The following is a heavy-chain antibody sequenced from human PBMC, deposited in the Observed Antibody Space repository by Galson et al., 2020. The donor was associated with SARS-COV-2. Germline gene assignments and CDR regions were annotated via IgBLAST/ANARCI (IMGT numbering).Heavy chain of an antibody. Sequence: NSGGSLRLSCAASGFKFSDYFMSWVRQAPGKGLEWVSYISSSGSYINYADSVKGRFTISRDNAKNSLNLQMNSLRVEDTAVYYCARVGDCSGGDCYGAEYFQHWGQGTLGTGSS. J-gene: IGHJ1*01. D-gene: IGHD2-15*01. CDR2: ISSSGSYI. CDR1: GFKFSDYF. V-gene: IGHV3-11*04. CDR3: ARVGDCSGGDCYGAEYFQH.